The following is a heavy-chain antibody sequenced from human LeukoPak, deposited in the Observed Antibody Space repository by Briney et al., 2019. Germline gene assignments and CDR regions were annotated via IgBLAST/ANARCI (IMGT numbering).Heavy chain of an antibody. V-gene: IGHV1-2*02. CDR2: INPNSGGT. D-gene: IGHD2-2*01. CDR3: ARVFYAKDIVVVPAYYYYYLDV. J-gene: IGHJ6*03. CDR1: GYTFTGYY. Sequence: ASVKVSCKASGYTFTGYYMHWVRQAPGQGLEWMGWINPNSGGTNYAQKFQGRVTMTRDTSSSTAYMEVSRLRPDDTAVYYCARVFYAKDIVVVPAYYYYYLDVCGKGTTVTVSS.